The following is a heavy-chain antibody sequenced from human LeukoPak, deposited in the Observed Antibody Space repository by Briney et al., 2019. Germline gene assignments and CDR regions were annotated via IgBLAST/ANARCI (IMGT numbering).Heavy chain of an antibody. CDR1: GGSISSGSYY. CDR2: IYTSGST. Sequence: SETLSLTCTVSGGSISSGSYYWSWIRQPAGKGLEWIGRIYTSGSTNYNPSLKSRVTISLDTSKNQFSLNLTSVTAADTAVYYCARGEDGTGDYRPTYFDSWGQGTLVTVSS. J-gene: IGHJ4*02. V-gene: IGHV4-61*02. CDR3: ARGEDGTGDYRPTYFDS. D-gene: IGHD4-17*01.